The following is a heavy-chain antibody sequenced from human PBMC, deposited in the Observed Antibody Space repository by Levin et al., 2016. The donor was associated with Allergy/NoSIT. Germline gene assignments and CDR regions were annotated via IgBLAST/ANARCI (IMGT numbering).Heavy chain of an antibody. D-gene: IGHD3-10*01. V-gene: IGHV4-61*01. Sequence: SETLSLTCTVSGGSVSSGSYYWSWIRQPPGKGLEWIGYIYYSGSTNYNPSLKSRVTISVDTSKNQFSLKLSSVTAADTAVYYCAREEAYYYGSGVFGAYFDYWGQGTLVTVSS. CDR2: IYYSGST. J-gene: IGHJ4*02. CDR1: GGSVSSGSYY. CDR3: AREEAYYYGSGVFGAYFDY.